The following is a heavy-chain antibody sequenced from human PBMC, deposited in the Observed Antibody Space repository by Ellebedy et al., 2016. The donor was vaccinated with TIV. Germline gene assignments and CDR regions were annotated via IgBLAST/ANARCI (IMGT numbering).Heavy chain of an antibody. Sequence: MPGGSLRLSCAVYGGSFSGYYWSWIRQPPGKGLEWIGEINHSGSTNYNPSFKSRVTISVDTSKNQFSLKLSSVTAADTAVYYCACRPEYYDFWSGYFGRVYGMDVWGQGTTVTVSS. CDR3: ACRPEYYDFWSGYFGRVYGMDV. D-gene: IGHD3-3*01. J-gene: IGHJ6*02. CDR1: GGSFSGYY. V-gene: IGHV4-34*01. CDR2: INHSGST.